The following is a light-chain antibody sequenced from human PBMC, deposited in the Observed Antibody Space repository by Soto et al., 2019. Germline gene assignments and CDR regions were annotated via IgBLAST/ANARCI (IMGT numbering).Light chain of an antibody. J-gene: IGKJ1*01. CDR2: GAS. CDR3: QHTFNSPPLT. Sequence: DIHMTQSPSSLSASVGDTVTITCRASQNIDMYLNWYQQKPGKAPRVLISGASNLQSGVPSRFSGSGSGTDFTLTISSRQSEDFASYFCQHTFNSPPLTFGQGTKVEVK. V-gene: IGKV1-39*01. CDR1: QNIDMY.